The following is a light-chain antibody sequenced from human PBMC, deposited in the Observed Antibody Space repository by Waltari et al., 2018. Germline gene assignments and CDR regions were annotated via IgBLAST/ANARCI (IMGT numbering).Light chain of an antibody. CDR2: DAS. Sequence: EIVLTQSPATLSVSPWGRATLSCRASQSVTTNLAWYQQIPGQAPSLLIYDASTRATGVPARFSGSGSGTEFTLTISSLQSTDFAVYYCQQYDDWSFGQGTKLEIK. CDR1: QSVTTN. J-gene: IGKJ2*01. V-gene: IGKV3-15*01. CDR3: QQYDDWS.